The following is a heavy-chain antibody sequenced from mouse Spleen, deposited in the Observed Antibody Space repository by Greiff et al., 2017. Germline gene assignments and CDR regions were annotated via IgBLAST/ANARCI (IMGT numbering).Heavy chain of an antibody. V-gene: IGHV7-1*01. D-gene: IGHD2-4*01. Sequence: EVMLVESGGGLVQSGRSLRLSCATSGFTFSDFYMEWVRQAPGKGLEWIAASRNKANDYTTEYSASVKGRFIVSRDTSQSILYLQMNALRAEDTAIYYCARDATMITTTPYWYFDVWGAGTTVTVSS. CDR2: SRNKANDYTT. CDR1: GFTFSDFY. J-gene: IGHJ1*01. CDR3: ARDATMITTTPYWYFDV.